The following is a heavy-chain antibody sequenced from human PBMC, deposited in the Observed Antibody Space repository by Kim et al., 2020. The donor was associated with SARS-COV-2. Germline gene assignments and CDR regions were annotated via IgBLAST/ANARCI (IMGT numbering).Heavy chain of an antibody. CDR3: ARDRDIVVVIAIFSDIGHTYGMDV. CDR1: GFTFSSYS. D-gene: IGHD2-21*01. Sequence: GGSLRLSCAASGFTFSSYSMNWVRQAPGKGLEWVSYISSSISTIYYADSVKGRFTISRDNAKNSLYLQMNSLRDEDTAVYYCARDRDIVVVIAIFSDIGHTYGMDVWGQGTTVTVSS. V-gene: IGHV3-48*02. J-gene: IGHJ6*02. CDR2: ISSSISTI.